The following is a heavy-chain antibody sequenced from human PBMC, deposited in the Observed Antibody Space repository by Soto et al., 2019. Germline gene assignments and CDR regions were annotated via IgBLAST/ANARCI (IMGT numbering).Heavy chain of an antibody. D-gene: IGHD6-19*01. J-gene: IGHJ4*02. V-gene: IGHV3-74*01. CDR3: ASGLITVAGSWSY. Sequence: GGALRLSCVGSGFTFSNYWLHWVRQAPGKGLEWVSRGKSDGSSTSYADSVKGRFTISRDNAKNTLYLQMSSLRADDTAVYYCASGLITVAGSWSYWGSGTLVTVAS. CDR2: GKSDGSST. CDR1: GFTFSNYW.